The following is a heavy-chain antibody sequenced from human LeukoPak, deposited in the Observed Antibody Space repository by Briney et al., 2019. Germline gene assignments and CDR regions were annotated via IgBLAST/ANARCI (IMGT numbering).Heavy chain of an antibody. V-gene: IGHV3-48*03. D-gene: IGHD2-15*01. CDR3: VREYCSGGSCSDAFDI. CDR2: TDSNSETT. CDR1: GFSLTTYE. Sequence: GGTLRLSCAVSGFSLTTYEMDWIRQAPGKGLEWVAYTDSNSETTHYADSVKGRFIISRDNAKNSLYLQMNSLRAEDTALYYCVREYCSGGSCSDAFDIWGQGTMVTVSS. J-gene: IGHJ3*02.